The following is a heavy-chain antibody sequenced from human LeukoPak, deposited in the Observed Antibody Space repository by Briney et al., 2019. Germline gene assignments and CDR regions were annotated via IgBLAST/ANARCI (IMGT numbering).Heavy chain of an antibody. CDR2: IHYSGST. V-gene: IGHV4-39*07. Sequence: SETLSLTCTVSGGSISSSSYYWGWIRQPPGKGLEWIGSIHYSGSTYYNPSLKSRVTISVDTSKNQFSLKLSSVTAADTAVYYCARSGLRYFDWSHFDYWGQGTLVTVSS. CDR1: GGSISSSSYY. D-gene: IGHD3-9*01. J-gene: IGHJ4*02. CDR3: ARSGLRYFDWSHFDY.